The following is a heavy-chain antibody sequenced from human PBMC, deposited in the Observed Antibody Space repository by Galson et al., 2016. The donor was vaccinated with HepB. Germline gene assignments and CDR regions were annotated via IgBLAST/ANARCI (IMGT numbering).Heavy chain of an antibody. Sequence: SLRLSCAASGFTFSTSYMHWVRQAPGKGLEWVAIIWSDVSGDYADSVRGRFTISRDNAKNSLYLQMNSLRAEDTAVYYCARDGSGWLFDSWGQGTLVTVSS. D-gene: IGHD6-19*01. J-gene: IGHJ4*02. CDR1: GFTFSTSY. CDR2: IWSDVSG. V-gene: IGHV3-33*01. CDR3: ARDGSGWLFDS.